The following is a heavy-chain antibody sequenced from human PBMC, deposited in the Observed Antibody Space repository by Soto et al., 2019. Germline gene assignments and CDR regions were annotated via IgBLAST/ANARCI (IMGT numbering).Heavy chain of an antibody. CDR3: ARRPGTKYYYYYYGMDF. CDR1: GGSISSSTYY. Sequence: QLQLQESGPGLVKPSETLSLTCTVSGGSISSSTYYWGWIRQPPGKGLEWIGSIYYSGSTYYNSYLKSRVTISEDTSKNQFSLNLSSVTAADKAVYYCARRPGTKYYYYYYGMDFWGQGTTVTVSS. CDR2: IYYSGST. J-gene: IGHJ6*02. V-gene: IGHV4-39*01. D-gene: IGHD1-7*01.